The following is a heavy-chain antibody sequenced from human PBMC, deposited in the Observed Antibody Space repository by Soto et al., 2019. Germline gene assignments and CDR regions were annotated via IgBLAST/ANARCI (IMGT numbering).Heavy chain of an antibody. V-gene: IGHV1-2*04. D-gene: IGHD4-17*01. CDR3: ARSLGAYGDYGDY. Sequence: ASVKVSCKASGYTFTGYYMHWVRQAPGQGLEWMGWINPNSGGTNYAQKFQGWVTMTRDTSISTAYMELSRLRSDDTAVYYCARSLGAYGDYGDYWGQGTLVTVSS. J-gene: IGHJ4*02. CDR1: GYTFTGYY. CDR2: INPNSGGT.